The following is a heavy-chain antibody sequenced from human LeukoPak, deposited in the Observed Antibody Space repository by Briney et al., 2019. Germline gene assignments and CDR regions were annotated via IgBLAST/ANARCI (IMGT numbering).Heavy chain of an antibody. Sequence: SQTLSLTCTVSGGSISSGDYYWSWIRQPPGKGLEWIAYMYYSGSTYYNPSLKSRATISLDTSKNQFSLKLSFVTAADTAVYYCARPYYYDSRIDPWGQGTLVTVSS. CDR1: GGSISSGDYY. V-gene: IGHV4-30-4*01. CDR3: ARPYYYDSRIDP. D-gene: IGHD3-22*01. CDR2: MYYSGST. J-gene: IGHJ5*02.